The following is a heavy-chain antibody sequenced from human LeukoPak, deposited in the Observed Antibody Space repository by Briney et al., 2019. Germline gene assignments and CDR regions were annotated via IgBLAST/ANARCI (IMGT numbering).Heavy chain of an antibody. CDR1: GASISGSNYY. D-gene: IGHD5-24*01. CDR2: IYSSGST. Sequence: SETLSLTCAVSGASISGSNYYWGWIRQPPGKGLEWIGNIYSSGSTYYNASLQSRVTISIDTSKNQFSLRLNSVTAADTAVYYCARVDGYNSPYFDYWGQGTLVTVSS. V-gene: IGHV4-39*01. J-gene: IGHJ4*02. CDR3: ARVDGYNSPYFDY.